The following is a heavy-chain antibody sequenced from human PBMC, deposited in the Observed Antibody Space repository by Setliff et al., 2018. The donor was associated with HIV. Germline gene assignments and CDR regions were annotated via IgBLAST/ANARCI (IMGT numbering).Heavy chain of an antibody. V-gene: IGHV1-3*04. CDR1: GYTFTSYS. D-gene: IGHD1-26*01. Sequence: AASVKVSCKASGYTFTSYSMHWVRQAPGQRLEWMGWLRTGTGDTSYSVKFQGRLTITRDTSANTAYMELSNLRSEDTAVYYCTRVRYGGTYDAFDVWGQGTMVTVSS. J-gene: IGHJ3*01. CDR3: TRVRYGGTYDAFDV. CDR2: LRTGTGDT.